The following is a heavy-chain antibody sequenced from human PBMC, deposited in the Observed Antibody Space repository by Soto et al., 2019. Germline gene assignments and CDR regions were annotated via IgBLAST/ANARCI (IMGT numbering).Heavy chain of an antibody. CDR3: ARKGGCSGGSCYDFWFDP. CDR1: GVSISSYY. V-gene: IGHV4-59*01. CDR2: IYYSGST. Sequence: SETLSLTCTVSGVSISSYYWILIRQPPGKGLEWIGYIYYSGSTNYNPSLKSRVTISVDTSKNQFSLKLSSVTAADTAVYYCARKGGCSGGSCYDFWFDPWGQGTLVTVSS. J-gene: IGHJ5*02. D-gene: IGHD2-15*01.